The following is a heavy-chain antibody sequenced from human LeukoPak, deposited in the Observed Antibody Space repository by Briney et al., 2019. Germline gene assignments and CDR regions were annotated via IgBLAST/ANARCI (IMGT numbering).Heavy chain of an antibody. Sequence: PEGSLRLSCAASGFTFSTYDMHWVRQATGKGLEWVSGINPAGDTYYPGSVKGRFIISREDAKNSFYLQMNSLRVGDTAVYYCARGDCSGGSCSSMDVWGQGTTVTVSS. CDR3: ARGDCSGGSCSSMDV. CDR2: INPAGDT. V-gene: IGHV3-13*04. D-gene: IGHD2-15*01. J-gene: IGHJ6*02. CDR1: GFTFSTYD.